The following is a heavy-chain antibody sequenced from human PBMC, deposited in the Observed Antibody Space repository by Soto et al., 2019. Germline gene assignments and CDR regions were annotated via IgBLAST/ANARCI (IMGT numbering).Heavy chain of an antibody. Sequence: SLTISCKASGYSFANYWIGWVCQKPGKGLEWMGVIYPGDSETTYSPSFEGQVIISVDRSRGTAFLEWSSLKASDTAMYYCARPGAPTDTVVYDFWGQGTQVTVSS. V-gene: IGHV5-51*01. CDR2: IYPGDSET. J-gene: IGHJ4*02. CDR3: ARPGAPTDTVVYDF. D-gene: IGHD5-18*01. CDR1: GYSFANYW.